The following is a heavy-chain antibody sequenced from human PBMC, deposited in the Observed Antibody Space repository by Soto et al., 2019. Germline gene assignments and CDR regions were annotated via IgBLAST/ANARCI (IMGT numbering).Heavy chain of an antibody. D-gene: IGHD2-15*01. J-gene: IGHJ4*02. CDR1: GGSISSGGYY. Sequence: SETLSLTCTVSGGSISSGGYYWSWIRQHPGKGLEWIGYIYYSGSTYYNPSLKSRVTISVDTSKNQFSLKLSSVSAADTAVYYCARVGCSGGSCYPAFDYWGQGTLVTVSS. CDR3: ARVGCSGGSCYPAFDY. CDR2: IYYSGST. V-gene: IGHV4-31*03.